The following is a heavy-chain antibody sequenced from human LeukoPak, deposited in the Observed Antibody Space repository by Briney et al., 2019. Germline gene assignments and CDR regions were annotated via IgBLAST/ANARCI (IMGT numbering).Heavy chain of an antibody. CDR3: ARDHGGLRYFDWLPPHY. D-gene: IGHD3-9*01. CDR1: GFTFSSYS. CDR2: ISSSSSYI. Sequence: PGGSLRLSCAASGFTFSSYSMNWVRQAPGKGLEWVSSISSSSSYIYYADSVKGRFTISRDNAKNSLYLQMNSLRAEDTAVYYCARDHGGLRYFDWLPPHYWGQGTLVTVSS. J-gene: IGHJ4*02. V-gene: IGHV3-21*01.